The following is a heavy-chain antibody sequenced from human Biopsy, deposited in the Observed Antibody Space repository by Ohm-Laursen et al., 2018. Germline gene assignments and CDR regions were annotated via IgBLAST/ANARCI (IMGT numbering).Heavy chain of an antibody. V-gene: IGHV3-11*01. CDR1: RFTFCVYF. D-gene: IGHD6-19*01. J-gene: IGHJ4*02. CDR3: ARSGWNFEFDS. Sequence: SLRLSCAASRFTFCVYFMSWIRQAPGKGLERVSYISSSGITAHYADSVKGRFTITRDNAKNSLYLQMNSLRTEDAAIYYCARSGWNFEFDSWGKGTLVAVSS. CDR2: ISSSGITA.